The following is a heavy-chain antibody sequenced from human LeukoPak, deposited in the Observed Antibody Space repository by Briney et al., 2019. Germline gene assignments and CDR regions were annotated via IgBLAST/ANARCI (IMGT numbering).Heavy chain of an antibody. Sequence: GRSLRLSCVASGFSFSSYGMHWVRQAPGKGLEWVAVIWYDGRSEYYGDSVKGRFTISRDNSKSTVYLQMNSLRAEDTAVYYCRYFLPHFDYWGQGTLVTVSS. V-gene: IGHV3-33*01. CDR3: RYFLPHFDY. J-gene: IGHJ4*02. CDR1: GFSFSSYG. CDR2: IWYDGRSE. D-gene: IGHD2/OR15-2a*01.